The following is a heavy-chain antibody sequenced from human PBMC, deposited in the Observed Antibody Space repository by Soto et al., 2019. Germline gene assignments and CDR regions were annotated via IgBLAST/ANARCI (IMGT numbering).Heavy chain of an antibody. Sequence: SETLSLTCSVSGFAISRGYYWSWVRRPPGKGLEWIGSIYPSVSSYHNPSLATRLRLSIDTSKNQFTLNLTSVTAADTALYFCAREKVGTTFFDNWGQGIQVTVSS. D-gene: IGHD1-1*01. CDR1: GFAISRGYY. J-gene: IGHJ4*02. V-gene: IGHV4-38-2*02. CDR2: IYPSVSS. CDR3: AREKVGTTFFDN.